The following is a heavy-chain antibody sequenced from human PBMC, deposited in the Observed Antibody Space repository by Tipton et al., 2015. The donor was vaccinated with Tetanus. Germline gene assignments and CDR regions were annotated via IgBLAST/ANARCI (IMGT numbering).Heavy chain of an antibody. CDR2: ISSSGGTT. V-gene: IGHV3-23*01. CDR1: GFTFSPYA. Sequence: SLRLSCEASGFTFSPYAMNWVRQAPGKGLEWVSAISSSGGTTYDADSVKGRFTISRDNSKNTLYLQMNSLGAEDTAVYYCAKPFDSGGDLSGWANCGAHCPGVFDIWGQGTMVSVSS. CDR3: AKPFDSGGDLSGWANCGAHCPGVFDI. J-gene: IGHJ3*02. D-gene: IGHD2-21*02.